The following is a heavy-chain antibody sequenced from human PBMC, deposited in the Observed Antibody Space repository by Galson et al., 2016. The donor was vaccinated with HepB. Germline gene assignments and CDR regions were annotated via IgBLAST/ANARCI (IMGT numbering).Heavy chain of an antibody. CDR2: ISWNSGWI. J-gene: IGHJ1*01. D-gene: IGHD6-13*01. V-gene: IGHV3-9*01. CDR3: TKAFDASGIAAPGFFAH. Sequence: SLRLSCAASGFTFDDYAFHWVRQAPGKGLEWVSGISWNSGWIAYADSVKGRFSLSRDNAKKSLYLQMNRLTSEDTALYYCTKAFDASGIAAPGFFAHWGQGVLVTVSS. CDR1: GFTFDDYA.